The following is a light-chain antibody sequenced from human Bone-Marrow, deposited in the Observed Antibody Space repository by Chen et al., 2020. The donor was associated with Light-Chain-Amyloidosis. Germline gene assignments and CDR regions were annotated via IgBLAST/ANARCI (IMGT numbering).Light chain of an antibody. J-gene: IGLJ3*02. CDR2: DDR. CDR3: QVWDRSSDRPV. CDR1: NIGSTS. Sequence: SYVLTQPSSVSVAPGQTATIACGGNNIGSTSVHWYQQTPGQAPPLVVYDDRDRPSGIPERLSGSNSGNTANLTIRRVEAGDEADDYCQVWDRSSDRPVFGGGTKLTVL. V-gene: IGLV3-21*02.